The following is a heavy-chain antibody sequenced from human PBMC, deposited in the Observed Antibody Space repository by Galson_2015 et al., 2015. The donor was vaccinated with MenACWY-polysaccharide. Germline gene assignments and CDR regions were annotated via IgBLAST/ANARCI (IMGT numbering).Heavy chain of an antibody. J-gene: IGHJ6*03. CDR2: ISYDGSNK. D-gene: IGHD1-1*01. CDR3: AKEGTGIPYYYYYMDV. Sequence: SLRLSCAASGFTFSSYWMSWVRQAPGKGLEWVAVISYDGSNKYYADSVKGRFTISRDNSKNTLYLQMNSLRAEDTAVYYCAKEGTGIPYYYYYMDVWGKGTTVTVSS. CDR1: GFTFSSYW. V-gene: IGHV3-30*18.